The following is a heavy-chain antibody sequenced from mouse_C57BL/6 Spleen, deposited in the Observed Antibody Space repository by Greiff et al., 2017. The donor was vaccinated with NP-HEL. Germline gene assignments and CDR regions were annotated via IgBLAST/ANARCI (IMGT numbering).Heavy chain of an antibody. Sequence: EVKVEESGGGLVKPGGSLKLSCAASGFTFSDYGMHWVRQAPEKGLEWVAYISSGSSTIYYADTVKGRFTISRDDAKNTLFLQMTSLRSEDTAMYYCATYDGYFDVWGTGTTVTVSS. V-gene: IGHV5-17*01. J-gene: IGHJ1*03. CDR1: GFTFSDYG. D-gene: IGHD2-12*01. CDR3: ATYDGYFDV. CDR2: ISSGSSTI.